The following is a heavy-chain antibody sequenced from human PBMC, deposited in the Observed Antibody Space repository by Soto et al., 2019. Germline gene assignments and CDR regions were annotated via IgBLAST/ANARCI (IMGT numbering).Heavy chain of an antibody. Sequence: SETLSLTCTVSGGSISSGDYYWSWIRQPPGKGLEWIGYIYYSGSTYYNPSLKSRVTISVDTSKNQFSLKLSSVTAADTAVYYCARENELGVTNWFDPWGQGTLVTVSS. D-gene: IGHD3-3*02. V-gene: IGHV4-30-4*01. CDR2: IYYSGST. CDR3: ARENELGVTNWFDP. CDR1: GGSISSGDYY. J-gene: IGHJ5*02.